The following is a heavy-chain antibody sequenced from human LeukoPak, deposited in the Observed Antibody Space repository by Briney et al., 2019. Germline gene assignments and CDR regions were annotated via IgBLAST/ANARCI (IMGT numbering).Heavy chain of an antibody. CDR3: ARGRDYYGSGSYGPIYYYYGMDV. CDR1: GGSISSGGYY. D-gene: IGHD3-10*01. CDR2: IYYSGST. V-gene: IGHV4-31*03. J-gene: IGHJ6*02. Sequence: SETLSLTCTVSGGSISSGGYYWSWIRQHPGKGLEWIGYIYYSGSTYYNPSLKSRVTISADTSKNQFSLKLSSVTAADTAVYYCARGRDYYGSGSYGPIYYYYGMDVWGQGTTVTVSS.